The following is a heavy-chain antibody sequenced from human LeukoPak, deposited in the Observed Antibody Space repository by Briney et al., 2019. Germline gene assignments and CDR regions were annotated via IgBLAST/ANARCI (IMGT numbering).Heavy chain of an antibody. J-gene: IGHJ5*02. D-gene: IGHD2-21*01. V-gene: IGHV4-4*02. CDR3: ARGRGYSSYNWFDP. Sequence: SGSLSLTCAVSGGSISSSNWWSWVRQPPGKGLEWIGEIYHSGSTNYNPSLKSRVTISVDTSKNQFSLKLSSVTAADTAVYYCARGRGYSSYNWFDPWGQGTLVTVSS. CDR2: IYHSGST. CDR1: GGSISSSNW.